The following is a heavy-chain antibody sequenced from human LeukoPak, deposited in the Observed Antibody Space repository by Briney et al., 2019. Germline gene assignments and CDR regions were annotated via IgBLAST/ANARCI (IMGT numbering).Heavy chain of an antibody. Sequence: ASVKVSCKAFGYTFTNNWMHWVRQAPGQGPEWMGLISPTGGSTAYAQKFQGRVTLTRDMSTSTDYLELSSLRSEDAAVYYCARDNSVRDEAWWFYPWGQGTLVTVSS. J-gene: IGHJ5*02. CDR3: ARDNSVRDEAWWFYP. CDR1: GYTFTNNW. D-gene: IGHD5-24*01. CDR2: ISPTGGST. V-gene: IGHV1-46*01.